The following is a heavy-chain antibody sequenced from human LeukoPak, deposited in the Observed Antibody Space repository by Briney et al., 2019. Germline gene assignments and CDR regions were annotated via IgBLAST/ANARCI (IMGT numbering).Heavy chain of an antibody. V-gene: IGHV3-23*01. CDR3: AKEEDFIAAAGRAFDY. Sequence: PGGSLRLSCAASGFTFGTFGMSWVRQAPGKGLEWVSAISGSGGTTYYADSVKGRFTISRDNSKNTVDLQMNSLRAEDTAVYYCAKEEDFIAAAGRAFDYWGQGTLVTVSS. J-gene: IGHJ4*02. D-gene: IGHD6-13*01. CDR1: GFTFGTFG. CDR2: ISGSGGTT.